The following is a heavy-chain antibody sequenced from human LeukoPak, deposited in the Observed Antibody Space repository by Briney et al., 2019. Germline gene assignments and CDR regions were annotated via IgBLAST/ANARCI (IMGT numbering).Heavy chain of an antibody. CDR3: ARRGYGPIDY. CDR2: IYYSGST. J-gene: IGHJ4*02. CDR1: GGSISSYY. D-gene: IGHD1-1*01. V-gene: IGHV4-59*01. Sequence: TSETLSLTCTVSGGSISSYYWSWIRQPPGKGLEWIGYIYYSGSTNYNPSLKSRVTISVDTSKNQFSLKLSSVTAADTAVYYCARRGYGPIDYWGQGTLVTVSS.